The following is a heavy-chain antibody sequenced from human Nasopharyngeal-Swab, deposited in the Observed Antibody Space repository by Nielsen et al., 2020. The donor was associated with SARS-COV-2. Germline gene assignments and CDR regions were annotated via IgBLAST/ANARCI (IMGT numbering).Heavy chain of an antibody. CDR3: ARGSFQIAARPPDI. CDR1: GYTFTGYY. Sequence: SVKVSCKASGYTFTGYYMHWVRQAPGQGLEWMGWINPNSGGTNYAQKFQGRVIMTRDTSISTAYMELSRLRSDDTAVYYCARGSFQIAARPPDIWGQGTMVTVSS. CDR2: INPNSGGT. D-gene: IGHD6-6*01. V-gene: IGHV1-2*02. J-gene: IGHJ3*02.